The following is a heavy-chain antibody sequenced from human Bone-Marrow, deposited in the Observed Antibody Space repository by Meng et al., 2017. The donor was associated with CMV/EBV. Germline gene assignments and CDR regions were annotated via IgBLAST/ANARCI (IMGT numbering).Heavy chain of an antibody. D-gene: IGHD5-12*01. CDR3: ARDGVGYGAYWYFDY. CDR2: ISSSGSMK. V-gene: IGHV3-48*03. CDR1: GFTFSSYE. Sequence: GESLKISCAASGFTFSSYEMNWVRQAPGKGLEWISYISSSGSMKYYADSVKGRFIISRDNAKNSLFLQMNSLIAEDTAIYYCARDGVGYGAYWYFDYWGAGTLVTVSS. J-gene: IGHJ4*02.